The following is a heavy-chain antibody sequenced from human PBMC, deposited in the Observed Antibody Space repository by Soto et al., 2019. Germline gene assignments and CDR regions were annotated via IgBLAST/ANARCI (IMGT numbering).Heavy chain of an antibody. CDR2: ISAYNGNT. CDR3: MDV. CDR1: GYMFSKYG. Sequence: ASVKVSCKASGYMFSKYGISWVRQAPGQGLEWMGWISAYNGNTNLAQNFQGRVIMTTDTSTTTAYLELRSLRSDDTAIYYTMDVWGQGTTVTVSS. V-gene: IGHV1-18*04. J-gene: IGHJ6*02.